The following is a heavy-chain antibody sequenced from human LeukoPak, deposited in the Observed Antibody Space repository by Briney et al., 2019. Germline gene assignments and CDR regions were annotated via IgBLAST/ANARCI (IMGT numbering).Heavy chain of an antibody. J-gene: IGHJ6*02. Sequence: GGSLRLSCAASGFTFSSYEMNWVRQAPGKGLEWVSYISSGGVTIYYADSVKGRFTISRDNAKNSLYLQMNSLRAEDTAVYYCARDPGYTLYNGMDVWGQGTTVTVSS. V-gene: IGHV3-48*03. CDR1: GFTFSSYE. CDR2: ISSGGVTI. CDR3: ARDPGYTLYNGMDV. D-gene: IGHD5-12*01.